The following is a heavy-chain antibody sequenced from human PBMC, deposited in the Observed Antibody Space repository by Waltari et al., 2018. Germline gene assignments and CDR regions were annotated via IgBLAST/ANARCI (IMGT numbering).Heavy chain of an antibody. CDR3: ARLRGSSSWYNWFDP. CDR2: IYYSGST. Sequence: QVQLQESGTGLVKPSETLSLTCTVSGGSISSHYWSLIRQPPGKGLEWIGYIYYSGSTNYNPSLKSRVTISVDTAKNQFSLKLSSVTAADTAVYYCARLRGSSSWYNWFDPWGQGTLVTVSS. V-gene: IGHV4-59*11. J-gene: IGHJ5*02. D-gene: IGHD6-13*01. CDR1: GGSISSHY.